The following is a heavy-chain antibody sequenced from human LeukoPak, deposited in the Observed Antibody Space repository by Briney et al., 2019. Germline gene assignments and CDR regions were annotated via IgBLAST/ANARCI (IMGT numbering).Heavy chain of an antibody. CDR1: GGSISSYY. CDR3: ANEVRPNDY. D-gene: IGHD1-1*01. J-gene: IGHJ4*02. V-gene: IGHV4-4*07. Sequence: PSETLSLTCTVSGGSISSYYWSWIRQPAGKGLEWIGRIYSTGSTNYNPSFQSRVTMSLDTSKSQFSLKLSSVTAADTAVYYCANEVRPNDYWGQGTLVTVSS. CDR2: IYSTGST.